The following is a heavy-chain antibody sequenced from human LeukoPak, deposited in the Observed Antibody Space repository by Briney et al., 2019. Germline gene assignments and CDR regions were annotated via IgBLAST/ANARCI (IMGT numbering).Heavy chain of an antibody. D-gene: IGHD2-15*01. CDR3: ATSHDSAGND. V-gene: IGHV3-7*01. CDR1: GFAFSDFW. J-gene: IGHJ4*02. Sequence: GGSLRLSCAASGFAFSDFWMSWARRAPGKGLEWVANIRHDGNAKNYVPSVRGRFTISRDNAKNSLYLQMNSLTVEDTAVYYCATSHDSAGNDWGQGTLVTVSS. CDR2: IRHDGNAK.